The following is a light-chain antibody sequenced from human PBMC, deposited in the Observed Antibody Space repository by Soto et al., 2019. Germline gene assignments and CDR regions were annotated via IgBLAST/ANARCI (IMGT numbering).Light chain of an antibody. J-gene: IGKJ1*01. CDR3: QQYNSYGT. V-gene: IGKV1-5*01. CDR2: DAS. CDR1: QSISSW. Sequence: DIQMPQSPSTLSASVGDRVTITCRASQSISSWLAWYQQKPGKAPKLLIYDASSLESGVPSRFRGSGCGTEFTLTISTLQLDDFAPYYCQQYNSYGTFGQGTKVDIK.